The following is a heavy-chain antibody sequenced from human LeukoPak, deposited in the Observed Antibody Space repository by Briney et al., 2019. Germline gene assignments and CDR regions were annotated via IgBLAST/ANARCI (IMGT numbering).Heavy chain of an antibody. CDR3: ATGPEPAAMVFDF. CDR1: GFTFSSYW. CDR2: LKSQTDGGTT. Sequence: GSLRLSCAASGFTFSSYWMSWVRQAPGKGLEWVGRLKSQTDGGTTDYAAPVGGRFTISRDDSKNTLYLQMDSLKTDDTAVYYCATGPEPAAMVFDFWGQGALVTVSS. J-gene: IGHJ4*02. D-gene: IGHD2-2*01. V-gene: IGHV3-15*01.